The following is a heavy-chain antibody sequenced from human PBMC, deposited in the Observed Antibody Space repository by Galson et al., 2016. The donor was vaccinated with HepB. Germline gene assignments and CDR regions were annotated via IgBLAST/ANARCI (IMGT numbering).Heavy chain of an antibody. CDR3: ANGYCSGSYCYNSLYYYYGMDV. CDR2: IIPIFGTA. D-gene: IGHD2-15*01. CDR1: GGSFSSYV. Sequence: SVKVSCKASGGSFSSYVISWVRQAPGQGLEWMGGIIPIFGTAPYAQKFQARVTITADESTSTAYMELSSLRSEDTAVYYCANGYCSGSYCYNSLYYYYGMDVWGQGTTVTVSS. J-gene: IGHJ6*02. V-gene: IGHV1-69*13.